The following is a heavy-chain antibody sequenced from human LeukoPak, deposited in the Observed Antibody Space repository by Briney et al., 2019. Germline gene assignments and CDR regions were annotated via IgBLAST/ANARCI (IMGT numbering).Heavy chain of an antibody. CDR2: IHYDGSKK. Sequence: PGGSLRLSCAASGFTFRDYDMTWIRQAPGKGLEWVALIHYDGSKKYYADSVRGRFTTSRDNSKNTLFLQMNSLTTEDTAVYYCAKDTGYTSGRLDYWGQGNLVTVSS. V-gene: IGHV3-30*02. CDR1: GFTFRDYD. CDR3: AKDTGYTSGRLDY. D-gene: IGHD6-19*01. J-gene: IGHJ4*02.